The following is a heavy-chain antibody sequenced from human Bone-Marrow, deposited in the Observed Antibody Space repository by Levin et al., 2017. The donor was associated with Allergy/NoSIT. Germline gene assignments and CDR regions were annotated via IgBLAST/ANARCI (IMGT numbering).Heavy chain of an antibody. CDR1: GFTFSDYW. V-gene: IGHV3-7*01. D-gene: IGHD3-22*01. J-gene: IGHJ5*02. Sequence: GGSLRLSCAASGFTFSDYWMTWVRQAPGKGLEWVADIKKEGSDKYYADSVKGRFTISRDNAKNSLYLQMNSLRAEDTAVYYCARGGYYLWGQGTLVTVSS. CDR3: ARGGYYL. CDR2: IKKEGSDK.